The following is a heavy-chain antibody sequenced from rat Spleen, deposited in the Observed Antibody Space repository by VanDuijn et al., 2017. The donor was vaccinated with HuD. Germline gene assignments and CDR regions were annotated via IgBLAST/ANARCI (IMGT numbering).Heavy chain of an antibody. D-gene: IGHD3-1*01. Sequence: QVQLMESGPGLVQPSETLSLSCTVAGFSLTSYNVHWVRQPPGKDLEWMGVIWNTGGTQYNSALKSRLSISKDTSKSQVFLKMNSLGSEDTGTYYCTRGGEPRYWGQGVLVTVSS. CDR3: TRGGEPRY. J-gene: IGHJ2*01. V-gene: IGHV2-41*01. CDR1: GFSLTSYN. CDR2: IWNTGGT.